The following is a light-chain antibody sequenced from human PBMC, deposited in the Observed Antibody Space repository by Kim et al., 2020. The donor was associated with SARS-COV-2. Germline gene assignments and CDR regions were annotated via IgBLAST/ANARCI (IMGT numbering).Light chain of an antibody. V-gene: IGKV3-11*01. J-gene: IGKJ4*01. CDR1: QSVSTY. Sequence: SWSPGERATLSGKASQSVSTYLAWYQHKPGQAPRLLIHDASTRATGIPPRFSGSGSGTDFTLTVTSLEPEDFAIYYCQQRSNWPPTFGGGTKLEI. CDR2: DAS. CDR3: QQRSNWPPT.